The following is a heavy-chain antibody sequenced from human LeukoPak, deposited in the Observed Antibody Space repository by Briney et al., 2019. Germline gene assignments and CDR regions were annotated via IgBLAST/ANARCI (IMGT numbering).Heavy chain of an antibody. D-gene: IGHD6-13*01. V-gene: IGHV3-48*01. CDR1: GFTFSSYS. J-gene: IGHJ5*02. Sequence: GGSLRLSCAASGFTFSSYSMNWVRQAPGKGLEWVSYISSSSSTIYYADSVKGRFTISRDNAKNSLYLQMNSLRAEDTAMYYCARDRAAGWFDPWGQGTLVTVSS. CDR3: ARDRAAGWFDP. CDR2: ISSSSSTI.